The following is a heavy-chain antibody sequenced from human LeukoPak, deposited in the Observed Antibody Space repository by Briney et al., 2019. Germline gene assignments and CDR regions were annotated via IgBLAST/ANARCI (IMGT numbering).Heavy chain of an antibody. Sequence: SETLSLTCTVSGGSISSYYWNWIRQPPGKGLEWIGYIYYSGSTNYNPSLKSRVTISVDTSKNQFSLKLSSVTAADTAVYYCARDPGYGGNSMGFDYWGQGTLVTVSS. CDR1: GGSISSYY. V-gene: IGHV4-59*01. CDR3: ARDPGYGGNSMGFDY. J-gene: IGHJ4*02. CDR2: IYYSGST. D-gene: IGHD4-23*01.